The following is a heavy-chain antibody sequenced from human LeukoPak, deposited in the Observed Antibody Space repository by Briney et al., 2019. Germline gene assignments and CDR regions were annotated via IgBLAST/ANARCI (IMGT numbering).Heavy chain of an antibody. Sequence: SETLSLTCAVYGGSFSGYYWSWIRQPPGKGLEWIGEINHSGSTNYNPSLKSRVTISVDTSKNQFSLKLSSVTAAGTAVYYCARSRNRYPFDYWGQGTLVTVSS. CDR1: GGSFSGYY. CDR3: ARSRNRYPFDY. J-gene: IGHJ4*02. V-gene: IGHV4-34*01. CDR2: INHSGST. D-gene: IGHD1-14*01.